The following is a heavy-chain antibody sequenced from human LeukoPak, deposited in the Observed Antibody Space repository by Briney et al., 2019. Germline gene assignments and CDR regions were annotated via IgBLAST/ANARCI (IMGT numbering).Heavy chain of an antibody. D-gene: IGHD2-15*01. CDR1: GGSISSGDYY. CDR2: IYYSGST. J-gene: IGHJ6*02. Sequence: TXSLTCTVSGGSISSGDYYWRWIRQPPGKGLEWIGYIYYSGSTYYNPSLKSRFTISVDTSKNQFSLKLSSVTAADTAVYYCARDLWEVVAATSYGMDVWGQGTTVTVSS. CDR3: ARDLWEVVAATSYGMDV. V-gene: IGHV4-30-4*01.